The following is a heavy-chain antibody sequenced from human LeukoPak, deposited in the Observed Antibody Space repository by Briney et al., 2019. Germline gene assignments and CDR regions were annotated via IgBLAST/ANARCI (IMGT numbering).Heavy chain of an antibody. V-gene: IGHV3-30-3*01. J-gene: IGHJ3*02. D-gene: IGHD3-9*01. CDR3: ARPVLRFFDWYALDI. CDR2: ISYDGGNE. CDR1: GFTFSSNA. Sequence: PGGSLRLSCAASGFTFSSNAMHWVRQAPGKGLEWVAIISYDGGNEYYADSVKGRFTVSRDTSKNTLYLQMNRLRAEDTAVYYCARPVLRFFDWYALDIWGQGTMATVSS.